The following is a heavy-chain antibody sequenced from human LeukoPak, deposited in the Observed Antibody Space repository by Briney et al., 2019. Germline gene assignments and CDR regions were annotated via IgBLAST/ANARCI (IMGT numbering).Heavy chain of an antibody. CDR3: ARGPRYYYDSSGDRAADY. CDR2: IIPIFGTA. J-gene: IGHJ4*02. CDR1: GGTFSSYA. D-gene: IGHD3-22*01. Sequence: GASVKVSCKASGGTFSSYAISWVRQAPGQGLEWMGGIIPIFGTANYAQKFQGRVTITADESTGTAYMELSSLRSEDTAVYYCARGPRYYYDSSGDRAADYWGQGTLVTVSS. V-gene: IGHV1-69*13.